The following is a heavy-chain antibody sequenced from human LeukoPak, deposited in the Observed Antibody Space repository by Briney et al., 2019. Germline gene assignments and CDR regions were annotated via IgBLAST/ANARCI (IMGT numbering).Heavy chain of an antibody. CDR1: GFTFSNYG. CDR3: AREGPRGNSQLDY. Sequence: PGGSLRLSCAASGFTFSNYGMHWVRQAPGKGLEWVALIWYDGSNKYYTDSVKGRLTISRDNSKDTLFLQMNGLRAEDTAVYYCAREGPRGNSQLDYWGQGTLVTVSS. D-gene: IGHD1-1*01. CDR2: IWYDGSNK. J-gene: IGHJ4*02. V-gene: IGHV3-33*01.